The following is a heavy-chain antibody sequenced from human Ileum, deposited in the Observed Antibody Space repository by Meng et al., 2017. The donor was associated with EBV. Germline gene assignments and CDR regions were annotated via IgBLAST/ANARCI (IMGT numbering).Heavy chain of an antibody. J-gene: IGHJ4*02. CDR3: AKNGEKYFEY. CDR2: MSDSGIT. V-gene: IGHV4-4*01. Sequence: QVQVRTSGRGVLIPAGALSLTCAVSGGSMSVINWWSLVRQSPEKVLEGIGEMSDSGITHYHPSLKSRVTISADKSNSQFSLKLTSVTSADTAVYFCAKNGEKYFEYWGQGTLVTVSS. CDR1: GGSMSVINW.